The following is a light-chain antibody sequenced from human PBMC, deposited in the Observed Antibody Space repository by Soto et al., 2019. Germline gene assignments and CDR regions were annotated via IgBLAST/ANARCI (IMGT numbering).Light chain of an antibody. CDR2: GAS. CDR1: QSVSSN. CDR3: QQSNSWPPMYT. V-gene: IGKV3-15*01. J-gene: IGKJ2*01. Sequence: EIVMTQSPATLSVSPGERATLSCRASQSVSSNLAWYQQKPGQPPRLLIYGASTRATGIPARFSGSGSGTEFTLTISSLQSEDFAVYSCQQSNSWPPMYTFGQGTKLEIK.